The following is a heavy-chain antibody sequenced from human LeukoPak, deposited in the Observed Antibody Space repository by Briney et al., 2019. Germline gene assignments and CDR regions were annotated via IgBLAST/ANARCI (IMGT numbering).Heavy chain of an antibody. Sequence: SETLSLTCTVSGGSISSSSYYWGWIRQPPGKGLEWIGSIYYSGSTYYNPSLKSRVTISVDTSKNQFSLKPSSVTAADTAVYYCARDLAVWSEAFDIWGQGTMVTVSS. V-gene: IGHV4-39*02. D-gene: IGHD3-16*01. CDR1: GGSISSSSYY. CDR2: IYYSGST. J-gene: IGHJ3*02. CDR3: ARDLAVWSEAFDI.